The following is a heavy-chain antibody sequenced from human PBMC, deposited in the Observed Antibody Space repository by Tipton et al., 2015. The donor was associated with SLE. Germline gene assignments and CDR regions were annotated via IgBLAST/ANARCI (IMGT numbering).Heavy chain of an antibody. D-gene: IGHD3-16*01. CDR1: GFTFSSYS. V-gene: IGHV3-21*03. CDR3: ARHPGSTLTYVSWFDP. Sequence: GSLRLSCAASGFTFSSYSMNWVRQAPGKGLEWVSSISSSSSYIYYADSVKGRFTISRDNAKNSLYLQMNSLRAEDTAVYYCARHPGSTLTYVSWFDPWGQGTLVTVSS. J-gene: IGHJ5*02. CDR2: ISSSSSYI.